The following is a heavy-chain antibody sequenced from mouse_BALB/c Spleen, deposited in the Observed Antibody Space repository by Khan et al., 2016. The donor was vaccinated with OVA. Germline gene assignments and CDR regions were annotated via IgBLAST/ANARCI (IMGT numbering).Heavy chain of an antibody. Sequence: EVQLVESGGDLVRPGGSLKLSCAASGFSFSSYSMSWVRQTPDKRLEWVATISSGGDYTYYPDSVKGRFTISRDNAKNTLYLHMSSLKSEDTAIYYCASHLTVSFAYWGQGTLFTVSA. CDR3: ASHLTVSFAY. CDR1: GFSFSSYS. D-gene: IGHD4-1*01. V-gene: IGHV5-6*01. CDR2: ISSGGDYT. J-gene: IGHJ3*01.